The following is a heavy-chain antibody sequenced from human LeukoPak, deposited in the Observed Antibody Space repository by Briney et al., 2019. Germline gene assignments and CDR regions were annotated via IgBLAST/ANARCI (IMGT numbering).Heavy chain of an antibody. D-gene: IGHD3-10*02. J-gene: IGHJ6*04. CDR1: GFTFSSYE. CDR2: ISSSGSTI. V-gene: IGHV3-48*03. Sequence: GGSLRLSCAASGFTFSSYEMTWVRQAPGKGLEWVSYISSSGSTIYYADSVKGRFTISRDNAKNSLYLQMNSLGAEDTAVYYCAELGITMIGGVWGKGTTVTISS. CDR3: AELGITMIGGV.